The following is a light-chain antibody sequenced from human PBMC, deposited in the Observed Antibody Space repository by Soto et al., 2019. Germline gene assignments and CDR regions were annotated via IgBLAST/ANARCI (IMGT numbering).Light chain of an antibody. Sequence: EVVLTESAGTLSLSPGERAILSCRSSQGLTSNFLAWYQQKPGQAPSLLIYGASNRATGVPDRFSGGGSGTDFTLTISRLEPEDFAVYFCQQYVTAPRTFGQGTKVDIK. J-gene: IGKJ1*01. CDR2: GAS. CDR3: QQYVTAPRT. V-gene: IGKV3-20*01. CDR1: QGLTSNF.